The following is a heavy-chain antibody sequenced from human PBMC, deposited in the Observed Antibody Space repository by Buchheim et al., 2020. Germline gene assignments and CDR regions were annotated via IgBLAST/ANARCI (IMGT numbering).Heavy chain of an antibody. CDR2: ISSSGSTI. J-gene: IGHJ6*02. D-gene: IGHD3-3*01. CDR1: GFTFSSYE. Sequence: EVQLVESGGGLVQPGGSLRLSCAASGFTFSSYEMNWVRQAPGKGLEWVSYISSSGSTIYYADSVKGRFTISRDNAKNSLYLQMNSLRAEDTAVYYCARESPLRLLEWLPTGDYYYGMDVWGQGTT. CDR3: ARESPLRLLEWLPTGDYYYGMDV. V-gene: IGHV3-48*03.